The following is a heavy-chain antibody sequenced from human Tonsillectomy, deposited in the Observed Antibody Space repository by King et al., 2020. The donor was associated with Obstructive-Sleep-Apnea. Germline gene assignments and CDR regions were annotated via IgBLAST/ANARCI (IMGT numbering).Heavy chain of an antibody. D-gene: IGHD6-19*01. CDR1: GFTFDDYA. CDR2: ISWNSGSI. V-gene: IGHV3-9*01. J-gene: IGHJ6*02. CDR3: AKALMGGNSGWYGGDYYYYYGMDV. Sequence: VQLVESGGGLVQPGRSLRLSCAASGFTFDDYAMHWVRQAPGKGLEWVSGISWNSGSIGYADSVKGRFTISRDNANNSLYLQMKRRWAEDTALYYCAKALMGGNSGWYGGDYYYYYGMDVWGQGTTVTVSS.